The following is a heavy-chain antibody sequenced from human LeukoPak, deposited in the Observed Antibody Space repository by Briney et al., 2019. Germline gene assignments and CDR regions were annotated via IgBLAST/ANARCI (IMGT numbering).Heavy chain of an antibody. J-gene: IGHJ5*02. Sequence: NPGRSLRLSCTASGFTFGDYAMSWVRQAPGKGLEWVGRIKSKIHGGTIDYAAPVKGRFTISRDDSKNTLYLQMNSLKTEDTAVYYCTKEDGWSDPWGQGTLVTVSS. CDR1: GFTFGDYA. D-gene: IGHD5-24*01. CDR2: IKSKIHGGTI. CDR3: TKEDGWSDP. V-gene: IGHV3-15*01.